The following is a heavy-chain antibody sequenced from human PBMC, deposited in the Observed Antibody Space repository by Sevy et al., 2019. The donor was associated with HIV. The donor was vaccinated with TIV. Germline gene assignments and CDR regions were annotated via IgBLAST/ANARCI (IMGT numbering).Heavy chain of an antibody. Sequence: GGSLRLSCAASGFTFSRYTMNWVRQAPGKGLEWVSSISSSSTYLYYADSLKGRFTISRDNAKNSVYLQMNSLRAEDTAVYYCARDGGCTSTSCLLYFDYWGQGTLVTVSS. D-gene: IGHD2-2*01. J-gene: IGHJ4*02. CDR2: ISSSSTYL. V-gene: IGHV3-21*01. CDR3: ARDGGCTSTSCLLYFDY. CDR1: GFTFSRYT.